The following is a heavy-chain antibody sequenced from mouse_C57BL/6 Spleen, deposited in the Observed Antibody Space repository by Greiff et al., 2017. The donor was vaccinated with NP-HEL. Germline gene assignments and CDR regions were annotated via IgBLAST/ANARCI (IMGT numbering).Heavy chain of an antibody. CDR3: ARGTGTQAWFAY. V-gene: IGHV3-1*01. D-gene: IGHD2-14*01. J-gene: IGHJ3*01. Sequence: EVKLQESGPGMVKPSQSLSLTCTVTGYSITSGYDWHWIRHFPGNKLEWMGYISYSGSTNYNPSLKSRISITHDTSKNHFFLKLNSVTTEDTATYYCARGTGTQAWFAYWGQGTLVTVSA. CDR1: GYSITSGYD. CDR2: ISYSGST.